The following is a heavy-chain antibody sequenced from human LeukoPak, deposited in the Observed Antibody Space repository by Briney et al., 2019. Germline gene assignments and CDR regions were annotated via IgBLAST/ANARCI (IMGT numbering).Heavy chain of an antibody. J-gene: IGHJ3*02. CDR3: ARGMGYSYGHPQGAFDI. D-gene: IGHD5-18*01. CDR1: GYSFTSYG. V-gene: IGHV1-18*01. CDR2: MSAYNGKT. Sequence: GASVKVSCKASGYSFTSYGFSWVRQAPGQGLEWMGWMSAYNGKTNYAHSLQGRVTVTADTSTSTAYMELRSLRSEDTAVYYCARGMGYSYGHPQGAFDIWGQGTMVTVSS.